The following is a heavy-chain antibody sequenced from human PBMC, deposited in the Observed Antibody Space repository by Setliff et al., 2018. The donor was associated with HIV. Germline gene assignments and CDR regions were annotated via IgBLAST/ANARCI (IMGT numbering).Heavy chain of an antibody. CDR3: ARDLTSNSNCFEP. CDR1: GGSLISGGYY. CDR2: VYYTGKT. Sequence: LSLTCSVSGGSLISGGYYWSWIRQHPGKGLEWIGYVYYTGKTYYNPSLESRISMSVDTSKNQFSLKLTSVTAADTAIYYCARDLTSNSNCFEPWGQGTQVTVSP. J-gene: IGHJ5*02. D-gene: IGHD4-4*01. V-gene: IGHV4-31*03.